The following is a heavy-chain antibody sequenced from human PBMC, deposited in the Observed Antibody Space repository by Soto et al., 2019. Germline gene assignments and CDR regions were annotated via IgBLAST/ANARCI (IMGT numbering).Heavy chain of an antibody. V-gene: IGHV3-74*01. Sequence: GGSLRLSCEASGFNFSTYWMHWVRQAPGKGLLWVSRMSSDGSSISYADSVKGRFTISRDNAKSTLFLQMNSLRAEDTAVYYCARAQEVAGTGGYYWGLGTLVTVSS. CDR3: ARAQEVAGTGGYY. CDR1: GFNFSTYW. CDR2: MSSDGSSI. D-gene: IGHD6-19*01. J-gene: IGHJ4*02.